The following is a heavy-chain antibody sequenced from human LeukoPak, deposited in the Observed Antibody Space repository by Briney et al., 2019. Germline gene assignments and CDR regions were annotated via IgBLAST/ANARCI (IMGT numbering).Heavy chain of an antibody. CDR2: IYHSGST. D-gene: IGHD3-10*01. J-gene: IGHJ3*02. Sequence: SETLSLTCTVSGSSISSNYYWGWIRQPPGKGLEWFGSIYHSGSTYYNPSLKSRVTISVDTSKTQFSLKLNSVTAADTAVYYFARFVLLWFGEFLNGFDIWGQGTMVTVSS. CDR3: ARFVLLWFGEFLNGFDI. CDR1: GSSISSNYY. V-gene: IGHV4-38-2*02.